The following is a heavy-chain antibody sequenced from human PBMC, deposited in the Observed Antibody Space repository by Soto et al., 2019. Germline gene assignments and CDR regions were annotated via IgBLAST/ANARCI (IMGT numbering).Heavy chain of an antibody. D-gene: IGHD6-19*01. J-gene: IGHJ4*02. CDR3: ARDTWLQGQITSLDY. CDR2: IWFDGSKP. CDR1: GFTFGGHG. Sequence: QVHLVESGGGVVQSGGSLRLSCAASGFTFGGHGMHWVRQAPGKGLEWVALIWFDGSKPDYVDSVKGRFTISRDNSKNTLFLQMNSLRVDDTAVYFCARDTWLQGQITSLDYWGQGTQVTVSS. V-gene: IGHV3-33*01.